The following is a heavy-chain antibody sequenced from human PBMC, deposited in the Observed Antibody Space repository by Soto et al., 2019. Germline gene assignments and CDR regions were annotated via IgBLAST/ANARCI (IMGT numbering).Heavy chain of an antibody. CDR2: INHSGST. Sequence: SETLSLTCAVYGGSFSGYYWSWIRQPPGKGLEWIGEINHSGSTNYNPSLKSRVTISVDTSKNQFSLKLSSVTAADTAVYYCARAPHGYSYGYPFDYWGQGTLVTVSS. CDR1: GGSFSGYY. D-gene: IGHD5-18*01. J-gene: IGHJ4*02. CDR3: ARAPHGYSYGYPFDY. V-gene: IGHV4-34*01.